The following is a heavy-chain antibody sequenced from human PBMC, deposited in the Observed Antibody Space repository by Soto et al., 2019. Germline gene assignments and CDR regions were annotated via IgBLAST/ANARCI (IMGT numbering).Heavy chain of an antibody. D-gene: IGHD3-9*01. J-gene: IGHJ3*02. Sequence: GGSLRLSCAASGFTFSSYAMHWVRQAPGKGLEWVAVISYDGSNKYYADSVKGRFTISRDNAKNSLYLQMNSLRDEDTAVYYCARENYDILTGYSHDAFDIWGQGTMVTVSS. CDR3: ARENYDILTGYSHDAFDI. CDR1: GFTFSSYA. V-gene: IGHV3-30-3*01. CDR2: ISYDGSNK.